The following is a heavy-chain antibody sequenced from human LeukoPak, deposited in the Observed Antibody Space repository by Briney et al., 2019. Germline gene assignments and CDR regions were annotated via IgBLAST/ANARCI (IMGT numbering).Heavy chain of an antibody. CDR2: IKTKTDGGTT. CDR3: TTDRETAVADH. CDR1: GFTVSSNY. D-gene: IGHD6-19*01. J-gene: IGHJ4*02. Sequence: GGSLRLSCAASGFTVSSNYMSWVRQAPGKGREWVGRIKTKTDGGTTDYAAPVKGRFTISRDDSKNMLYLQMNSLKTEDTAVYHCTTDRETAVADHWGQGTLVTVSS. V-gene: IGHV3-15*01.